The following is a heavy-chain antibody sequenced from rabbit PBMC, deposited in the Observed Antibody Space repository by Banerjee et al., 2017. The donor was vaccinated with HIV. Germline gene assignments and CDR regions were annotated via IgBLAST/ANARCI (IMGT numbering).Heavy chain of an antibody. J-gene: IGHJ4*01. D-gene: IGHD7-1*01. CDR3: ARDLWYPPNL. CDR2: ITTDSGAT. V-gene: IGHV1S45*01. CDR1: GFSFSNKCG. Sequence: QEQLEESGGDLVKPEGSLTLTCTASGFSFSNKCGMCWVRQAPGKGLEWIGCITTDSGATYYASWAKGRFTISKTSSTMVTLQMTSLTAADTATYFCARDLWYPPNLWGPGTLVTVS.